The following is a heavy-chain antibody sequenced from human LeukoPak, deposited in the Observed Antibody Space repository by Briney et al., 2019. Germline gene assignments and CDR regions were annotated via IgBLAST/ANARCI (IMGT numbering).Heavy chain of an antibody. CDR1: GGSFSGYY. CDR3: ARGYAFDI. Sequence: SETLSLTCAVYGGSFSGYYWSWIRQPPGKGLEWIGEINHSGSTNYNPSLKSRVTISVDTSKNQFSLKLSSVTAAETAVYYCARGYAFDIWGHGTMVTVSS. CDR2: INHSGST. J-gene: IGHJ3*02. V-gene: IGHV4-34*01.